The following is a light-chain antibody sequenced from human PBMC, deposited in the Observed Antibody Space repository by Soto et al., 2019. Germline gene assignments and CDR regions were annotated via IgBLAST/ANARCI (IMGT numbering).Light chain of an antibody. J-gene: IGKJ1*01. Sequence: DIQMTQSPSTLSGSVGDRVTITCRASQTIRSWLGWYQQKPGKAPKLLIYKASTLKSGVPSRFSGSGSGTEFTLTISSLQPEDFATYYCQLDISYSWAFGQGTKVDIK. CDR1: QTIRSW. CDR2: KAS. CDR3: QLDISYSWA. V-gene: IGKV1-5*03.